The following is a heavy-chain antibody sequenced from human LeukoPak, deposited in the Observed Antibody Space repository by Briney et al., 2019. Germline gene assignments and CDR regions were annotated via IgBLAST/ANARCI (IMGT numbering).Heavy chain of an antibody. J-gene: IGHJ5*02. D-gene: IGHD6-19*01. CDR1: GFIFSSYW. Sequence: GGSLRLSCAASGFIFSSYWMSWVRQAPGKGLEWVANIKQDGSEKYYVDSVKGRFTISRDNAKNSLYLQMNSLRAEDTAVYYCARERQWLDLGGQGTLVTVSS. V-gene: IGHV3-7*01. CDR3: ARERQWLDL. CDR2: IKQDGSEK.